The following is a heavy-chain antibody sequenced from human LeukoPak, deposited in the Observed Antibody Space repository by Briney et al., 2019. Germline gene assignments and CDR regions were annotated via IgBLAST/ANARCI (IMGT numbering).Heavy chain of an antibody. D-gene: IGHD4-11*01. CDR3: SRHALATVTHPSFDY. J-gene: IGHJ4*02. V-gene: IGHV4-39*01. Sequence: PSETLSLTCTVSGGSIRTPGYYWGWIRQPQGKGLEWIGSLYHSGSTYYKPSLKSRATISVDKSKNQCSLKLRSVTAADTAVYYCSRHALATVTHPSFDYWGQGTLVTVSS. CDR1: GGSIRTPGYY. CDR2: LYHSGST.